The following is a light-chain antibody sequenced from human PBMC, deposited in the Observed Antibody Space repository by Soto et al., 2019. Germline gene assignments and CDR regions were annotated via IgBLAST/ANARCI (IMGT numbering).Light chain of an antibody. Sequence: NVLTQSPAILSLSPGDRATLSCRASQSIGSYLAWYQQKPGQAPRLLIYDASNRATGIPARFRGSGSETEFTLTIDSLEPEDSAVYYCQQRNFWPLSFGPGTRVEIK. CDR3: QQRNFWPLS. J-gene: IGKJ3*01. CDR1: QSIGSY. V-gene: IGKV3-11*01. CDR2: DAS.